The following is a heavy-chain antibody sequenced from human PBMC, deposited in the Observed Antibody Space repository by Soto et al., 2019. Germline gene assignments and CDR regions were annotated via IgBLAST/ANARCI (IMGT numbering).Heavy chain of an antibody. CDR1: GDSLSGHY. CDR3: VRTLTSGRQDS. J-gene: IGHJ5*01. D-gene: IGHD3-10*01. CDR2: IYYSGTT. Sequence: QVQLHESGPVLVKPSETLSLTCTVSGDSLSGHYWSWIRQSPSKGLEWIAYIYYSGTTNYNPSLRSRVTISLDTSTNQFSLGLSSVTAADTAVYSCVRTLTSGRQDSWGQGTLVTVAS. V-gene: IGHV4-59*11.